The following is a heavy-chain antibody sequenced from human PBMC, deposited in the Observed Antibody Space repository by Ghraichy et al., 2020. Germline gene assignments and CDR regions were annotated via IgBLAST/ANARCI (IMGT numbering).Heavy chain of an antibody. V-gene: IGHV3-15*01. Sequence: GGSLRLSCAASGFTFSNAWMSWVRQAPGKGLEWVGHITSKTDGWTTDYATPVEGRFTISSDDSKNTLFLQMNRLKSDDTAVYYCTLDEGFDSWGQGTLVTVS. CDR2: ITSKTDGWTT. CDR3: TLDEGFDS. CDR1: GFTFSNAW. J-gene: IGHJ5*01.